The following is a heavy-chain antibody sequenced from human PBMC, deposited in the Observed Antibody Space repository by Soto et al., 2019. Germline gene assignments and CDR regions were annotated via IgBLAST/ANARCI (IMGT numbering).Heavy chain of an antibody. Sequence: SETLSLTCTVSGDSINNTDYYWGWIRQTPGKGLESIGSFNYVGNTYYNPSLKSRITISVDTSKNQFSLNLSSVTAAETAVYYCARLRGESYFDYWGQGTLVTVSS. CDR3: ARLRGESYFDY. CDR2: FNYVGNT. J-gene: IGHJ4*02. D-gene: IGHD2-21*01. V-gene: IGHV4-39*01. CDR1: GDSINNTDYY.